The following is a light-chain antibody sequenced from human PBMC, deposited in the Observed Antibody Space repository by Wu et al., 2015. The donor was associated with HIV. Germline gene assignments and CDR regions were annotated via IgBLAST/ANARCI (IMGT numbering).Light chain of an antibody. J-gene: IGKJ3*01. CDR2: RSS. Sequence: EIVLTQSPGTLSLSPGERATLSCRASESINSNYLSWHQQKPGQPPRLLIYRSSTRATGIPDRFSGSGSGTDFTLTISRLEPEDFAVYYCLQYASPPYTFGPGTKVDTK. CDR1: ESINSNY. CDR3: LQYASPPYT. V-gene: IGKV3-20*01.